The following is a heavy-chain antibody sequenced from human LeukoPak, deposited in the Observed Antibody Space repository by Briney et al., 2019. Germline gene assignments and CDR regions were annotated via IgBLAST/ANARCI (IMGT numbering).Heavy chain of an antibody. J-gene: IGHJ3*02. CDR2: INPNTGDT. CDR3: ARESGYSGYDHNAFDI. Sequence: ASVKVSCKASGYTFTAYYMYWVRQAPGQGLEWMGWINPNTGDTNYAQKFQGWVTMTRDTSISTAYMELSRLRSDDTAVYYCARESGYSGYDHNAFDIWGQGTMVTVSS. D-gene: IGHD5-12*01. CDR1: GYTFTAYY. V-gene: IGHV1-2*04.